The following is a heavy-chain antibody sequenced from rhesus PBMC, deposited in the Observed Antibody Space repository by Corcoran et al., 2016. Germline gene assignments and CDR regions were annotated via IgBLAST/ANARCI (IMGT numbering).Heavy chain of an antibody. Sequence: QVQLQESGPGLVKPSETLSLTCAVSGASISSYWWNWIRHPPGTGLEWIGEINGNSGSTNYNPSLKSRVTISKDASKNQFSLKLSSVTAADTAVYYCARDGGGGWSGEDYWGQGVLVTVSS. CDR3: ARDGGGGWSGEDY. V-gene: IGHV4-80*01. J-gene: IGHJ4*01. CDR2: INGNSGST. D-gene: IGHD6-37*01. CDR1: GASISSYW.